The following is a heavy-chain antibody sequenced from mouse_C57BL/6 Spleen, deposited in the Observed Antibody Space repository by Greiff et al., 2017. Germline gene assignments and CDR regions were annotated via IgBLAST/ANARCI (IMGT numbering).Heavy chain of an antibody. J-gene: IGHJ4*01. CDR1: GYAFTNYL. CDR2: INPGSGGT. Sequence: VQGVESGAELVRPGTSVKVSCKASGYAFTNYLIEWVKQRPGPGLEWIGVINPGSGGTNYNEKFKGKATLTADKSSSTAYMQLSSLTSEDSAVYFCARRADYSYAMDYWGQGTSVTVSS. D-gene: IGHD2-4*01. CDR3: ARRADYSYAMDY. V-gene: IGHV1-54*01.